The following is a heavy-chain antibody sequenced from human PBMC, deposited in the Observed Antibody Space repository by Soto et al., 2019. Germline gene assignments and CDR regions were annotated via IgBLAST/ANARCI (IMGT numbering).Heavy chain of an antibody. Sequence: QVHLVQSGAEVKEPWSSVRVSCKASGGSFHKFGFNWVRQAPGQGLQWMGDITPMFGVAEYAQRLQDRLTISADDSTETIYMELRGLRSEDTAIYYCARDGEKTYGFYFWGPGTMVTVSS. J-gene: IGHJ3*01. D-gene: IGHD3-10*01. V-gene: IGHV1-69*12. CDR2: ITPMFGVA. CDR3: ARDGEKTYGFYF. CDR1: GGSFHKFG.